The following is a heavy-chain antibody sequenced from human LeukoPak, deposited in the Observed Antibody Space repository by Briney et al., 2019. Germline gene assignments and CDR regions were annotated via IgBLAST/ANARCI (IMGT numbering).Heavy chain of an antibody. Sequence: SETLSLTCTVSGGSISSYYWSWIRQPPGKGLEWIGCIYYSGSTNYNPSLKSRVTISVDTSKNQFSLKLSSVTAADTAVYYCARYYDSSGYYCLDYWGQGTLVTVSS. J-gene: IGHJ4*02. D-gene: IGHD3-22*01. CDR2: IYYSGST. CDR1: GGSISSYY. CDR3: ARYYDSSGYYCLDY. V-gene: IGHV4-59*12.